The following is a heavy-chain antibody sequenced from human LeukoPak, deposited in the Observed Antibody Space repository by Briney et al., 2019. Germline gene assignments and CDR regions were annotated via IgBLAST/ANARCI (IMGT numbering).Heavy chain of an antibody. Sequence: GGSLRLSCAASGFTFSSYGMQWVRQAPGKGLEWVAFIRYDGSNKYYADSVKGRFTISRDNSKNTLYLQMNSLRAEDTAVYYCAKDLRVTIFLRGRPFPLDYWGQGTLVTVSS. CDR3: AKDLRVTIFLRGRPFPLDY. V-gene: IGHV3-30*02. D-gene: IGHD3-9*01. CDR2: IRYDGSNK. J-gene: IGHJ4*02. CDR1: GFTFSSYG.